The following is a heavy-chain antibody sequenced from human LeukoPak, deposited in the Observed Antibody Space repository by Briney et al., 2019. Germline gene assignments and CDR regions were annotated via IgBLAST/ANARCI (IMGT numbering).Heavy chain of an antibody. CDR2: ISRSGSTI. J-gene: IGHJ4*02. CDR1: GFTFSSYE. D-gene: IGHD4-17*01. V-gene: IGHV3-48*03. Sequence: PGGSLRLSCAASGFTFSSYEMNWVRQAPGKGLEWISYISRSGSTINYADSAKGRFTISRDDAKHSLCLQMNSLRAEDTAVYYCAKSTVTNYFDYWGQGSLVTVSS. CDR3: AKSTVTNYFDY.